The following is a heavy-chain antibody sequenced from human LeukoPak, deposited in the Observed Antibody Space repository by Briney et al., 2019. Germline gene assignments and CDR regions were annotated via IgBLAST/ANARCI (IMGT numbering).Heavy chain of an antibody. D-gene: IGHD3-10*01. CDR1: GFTFSSYS. J-gene: IGHJ4*02. CDR2: ISSSSSYI. CDR3: ARERYGSGTRVRYFDY. Sequence: GGSLRLSCAASGFTFSSYSMNWVRQAPGKGLEWVSSISSSSSYIYYADSVKGRFTISRDNAKNSLYLQMNSLRAEDTAVYYCARERYGSGTRVRYFDYWGQGTLVTVSS. V-gene: IGHV3-21*01.